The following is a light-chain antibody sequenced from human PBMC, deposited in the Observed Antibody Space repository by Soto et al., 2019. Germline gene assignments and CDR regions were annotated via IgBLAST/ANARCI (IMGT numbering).Light chain of an antibody. CDR1: SSDVGGYNY. J-gene: IGLJ3*02. V-gene: IGLV2-11*01. Sequence: QSVLTQPRSVSGSPGQSVTISCTGTSSDVGGYNYVSWYQQYPGKAPKLIIYDVSKRPSGVPDRFPGSKSGNTASLTISGLQAEDEADYYCCSYAGTYTLWVFGGGTKLTVL. CDR2: DVS. CDR3: CSYAGTYTLWV.